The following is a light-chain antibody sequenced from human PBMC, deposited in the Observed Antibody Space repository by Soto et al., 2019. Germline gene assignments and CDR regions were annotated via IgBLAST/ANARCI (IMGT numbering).Light chain of an antibody. J-gene: IGKJ5*01. V-gene: IGKV3-20*01. CDR3: QQYGYSPIT. Sequence: DIVLTQSPDPLSLSPGERATLSCRASQSVRSERLAWYQHKRGQAPRLVIFDASSRATGIPERFSGSGSGTDFTLTITRLEPEDVAVYFCQQYGYSPITFGQGTRLEIK. CDR1: QSVRSER. CDR2: DAS.